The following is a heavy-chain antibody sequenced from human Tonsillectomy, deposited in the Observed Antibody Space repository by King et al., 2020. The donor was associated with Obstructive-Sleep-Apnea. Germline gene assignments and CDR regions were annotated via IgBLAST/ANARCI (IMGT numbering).Heavy chain of an antibody. V-gene: IGHV3-7*01. CDR2: IKQDGSEK. J-gene: IGHJ4*02. CDR1: GFTFSDSW. CDR3: AKGSYRHDY. Sequence: VQLVESGGGLVQSGGSLRLSCASSGFTFSDSWMTWVRQAPGKGLEWVANIKQDGSEKYYVDSVKGRFTISRDNADNSLSLQMDSLRAEDTAVYYCAKGSYRHDYWGQGTLVTVSS. D-gene: IGHD3-16*02.